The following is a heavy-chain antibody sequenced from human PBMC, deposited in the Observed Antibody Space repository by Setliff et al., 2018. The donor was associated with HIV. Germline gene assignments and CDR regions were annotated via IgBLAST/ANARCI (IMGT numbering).Heavy chain of an antibody. V-gene: IGHV1-8*01. CDR3: ARDSGGGALGSAPDY. Sequence: ASVKVSCKASGYTSTSYDINWVRQAAGQGLEWMGWINPNNGKTGYVQKFQGRVTFSRDTSINTAYMELRGLRSDDTAVYYCARDSGGGALGSAPDYWGPGTLVTVSS. CDR2: INPNNGKT. CDR1: GYTSTSYD. D-gene: IGHD3-16*01. J-gene: IGHJ4*02.